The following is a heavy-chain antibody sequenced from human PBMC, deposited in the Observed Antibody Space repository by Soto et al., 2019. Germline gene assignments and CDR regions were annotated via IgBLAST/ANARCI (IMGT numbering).Heavy chain of an antibody. CDR1: GGSFSGYY. J-gene: IGHJ4*02. CDR3: ARARLDDFGDRIAAAGTFDY. D-gene: IGHD6-13*01. CDR2: INHSGST. V-gene: IGHV4-34*01. Sequence: SETLSLTCAVYGGSFSGYYWSWIRQPPGKGLEWIGEINHSGSTNYNPSLKSRVTISVDTSKNQFSLKLSSVTAADTAVYYCARARLDDFGDRIAAAGTFDYWGQGTLVTVSS.